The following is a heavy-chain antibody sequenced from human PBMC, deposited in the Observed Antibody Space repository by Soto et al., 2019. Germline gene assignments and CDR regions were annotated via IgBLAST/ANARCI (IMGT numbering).Heavy chain of an antibody. CDR3: ARSRSGWYDAFDI. D-gene: IGHD6-19*01. V-gene: IGHV1-18*01. CDR2: ISAYNGIT. CDR1: GYTFTSYG. J-gene: IGHJ3*02. Sequence: GASVKVSCKASGYTFTSYGISWVRQAPGQGLEWMGWISAYNGITNYAQNLQGRVTMTTDTSTTTAYMELRSLRSDDTAVYYCARSRSGWYDAFDIWGQGKMVPVSS.